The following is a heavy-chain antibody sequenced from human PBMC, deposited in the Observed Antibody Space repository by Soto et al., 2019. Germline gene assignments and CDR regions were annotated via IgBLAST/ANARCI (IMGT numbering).Heavy chain of an antibody. V-gene: IGHV3-11*01. CDR1: GLTFSNYY. CDR3: ARDWASAVVTPFAYFDY. D-gene: IGHD2-21*02. CDR2: ISSSGSTI. Sequence: LRLSFAASGLTFSNYYMSLIRQAPGKGLGWVSYISSSGSTIYYADSVKGRFTISRDNAKNSLYLQMNSLRAEDTAVYYCARDWASAVVTPFAYFDYWGQGTLVTVSS. J-gene: IGHJ4*02.